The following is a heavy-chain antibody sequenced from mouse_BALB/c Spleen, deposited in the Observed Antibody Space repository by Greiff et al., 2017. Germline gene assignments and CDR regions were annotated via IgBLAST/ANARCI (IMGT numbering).Heavy chain of an antibody. CDR1: GYSITSDYA. J-gene: IGHJ4*01. D-gene: IGHD2-3*01. Sequence: DVQLQESGPGLVKPSQSLSLTCTVTGYSITSDYAWNWIRQFPGNKLEWMGYISYSGSTSYNPSLKSRISITRDTSKNQFFLQLNSVTTEDTATYYCARPCPHDDGYYHYYAMDYWGQGTSVTVSS. V-gene: IGHV3-2*02. CDR3: ARPCPHDDGYYHYYAMDY. CDR2: ISYSGST.